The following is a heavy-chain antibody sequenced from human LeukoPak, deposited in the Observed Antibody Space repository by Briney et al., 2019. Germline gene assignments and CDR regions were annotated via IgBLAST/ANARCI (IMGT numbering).Heavy chain of an antibody. J-gene: IGHJ4*02. CDR3: AKGTDILTGYSDY. Sequence: PGGSLRLSFEASGFTVRSSYMSWVRQAPGKGLEWVSVITGSGGSTYYADSVKGRFTISRDNSKNTLYLQMDSLRAEDKAVYYCAKGTDILTGYSDYWGQGTLVTVSS. D-gene: IGHD3-9*01. CDR2: ITGSGGST. V-gene: IGHV3-23*01. CDR1: GFTVRSSY.